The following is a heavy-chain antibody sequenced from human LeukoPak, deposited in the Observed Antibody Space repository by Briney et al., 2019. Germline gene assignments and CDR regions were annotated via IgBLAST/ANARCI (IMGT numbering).Heavy chain of an antibody. J-gene: IGHJ4*02. CDR2: IWYDGSNK. V-gene: IGHV3-33*01. CDR1: GFTFSSYG. CDR3: ARELRVSRRGFDY. Sequence: PGRSLRLSCAASGFTFSSYGMHWGRQAPGKGLEWVAVIWYDGSNKYYADSVKGRFTISRDNSKNTLYLQMNSLRAEDTAVYYCARELRVSRRGFDYWGQGTLVTVSS. D-gene: IGHD2-2*01.